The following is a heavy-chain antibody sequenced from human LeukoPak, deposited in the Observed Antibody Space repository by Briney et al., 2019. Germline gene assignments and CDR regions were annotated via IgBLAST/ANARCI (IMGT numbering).Heavy chain of an antibody. Sequence: GGSLRLSCAASGFTFRSYGMHWVRQAPGKGLEWVAVIWYDGSNNYYPDSVKGRFTISRDNSKNTLYLQMNSLRAEDTAVYFCASYSSSSLFDYWGQGTLVTVSS. J-gene: IGHJ4*02. D-gene: IGHD6-6*01. CDR3: ASYSSSSLFDY. CDR1: GFTFRSYG. CDR2: IWYDGSNN. V-gene: IGHV3-33*01.